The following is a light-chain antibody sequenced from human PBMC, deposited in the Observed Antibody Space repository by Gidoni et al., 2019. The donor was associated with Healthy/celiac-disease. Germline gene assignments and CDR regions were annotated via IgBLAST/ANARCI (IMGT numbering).Light chain of an antibody. J-gene: IGKJ1*01. CDR3: QQSYSTPKT. CDR1: QSISSY. V-gene: IGKV1-39*01. CDR2: AAS. Sequence: DIQMTQSPSSLSASVGERVTITCRASQSISSYLNWYQQKPGKAPKLLIYAASSLQSGVPSRFSGSRSGTDFTLTISSLQPEDFATYYCQQSYSTPKTFXQXTKVEIK.